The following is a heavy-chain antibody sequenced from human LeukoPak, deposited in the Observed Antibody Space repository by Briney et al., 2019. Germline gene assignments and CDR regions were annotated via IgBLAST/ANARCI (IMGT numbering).Heavy chain of an antibody. Sequence: PGGSLRLSCAASGFSFSGYGMHWARQAPGKGLEWVSAISGSGGSTYYADSVKGRFTISRDNSKNTLYLQMDSLRAEDTAVYYCAKDMGLLWFGELKNDAFDIWGQGTMVTVSS. CDR3: AKDMGLLWFGELKNDAFDI. J-gene: IGHJ3*02. CDR2: ISGSGGST. V-gene: IGHV3-23*01. D-gene: IGHD3-10*01. CDR1: GFSFSGYG.